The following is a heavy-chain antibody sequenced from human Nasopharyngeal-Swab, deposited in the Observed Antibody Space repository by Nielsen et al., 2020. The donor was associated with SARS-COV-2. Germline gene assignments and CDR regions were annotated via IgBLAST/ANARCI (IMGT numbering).Heavy chain of an antibody. V-gene: IGHV3-21*01. J-gene: IGHJ6*03. CDR2: ISSSSSYI. Sequence: GSLKISCAASGFTFSSYSMNWVRQAPGKGLEWVSSISSSSSYIYYADSVKGRFTISRDNAKNSLYLQMNSLRAEDTAVYYCARDGVTIFGVVGYYYYMDVWGKGTTVTVSS. D-gene: IGHD3-3*01. CDR1: GFTFSSYS. CDR3: ARDGVTIFGVVGYYYYMDV.